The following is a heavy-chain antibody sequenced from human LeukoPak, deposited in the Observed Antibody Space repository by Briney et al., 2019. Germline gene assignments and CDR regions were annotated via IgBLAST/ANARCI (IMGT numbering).Heavy chain of an antibody. V-gene: IGHV4-38-2*02. Sequence: SETLSLTCAVSGYSISSGYYWGWIRQPPGKGLEWIGSIYHGGSTYYSPSLKSRVTISVDTSKNQFSLKLSSVTAADTAVYYCARDRTFGDFDYWGQGTLVTVSS. J-gene: IGHJ4*02. CDR2: IYHGGST. CDR3: ARDRTFGDFDY. CDR1: GYSISSGYY. D-gene: IGHD3-16*01.